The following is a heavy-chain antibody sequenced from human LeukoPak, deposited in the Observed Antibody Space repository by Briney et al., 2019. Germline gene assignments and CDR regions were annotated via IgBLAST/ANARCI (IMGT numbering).Heavy chain of an antibody. CDR3: ARAPDHIVVVVAATPCMDV. Sequence: ASVKVSCKASGYTFTSYGISWVRQAPGQGLEWMGWISAYNGNTNYAQKLQGRVTMTTDTSTSTAYMELRSLRSDDTAVYYCARAPDHIVVVVAATPCMDVWGQGTTVTVSS. D-gene: IGHD2-15*01. CDR1: GYTFTSYG. CDR2: ISAYNGNT. J-gene: IGHJ6*02. V-gene: IGHV1-18*01.